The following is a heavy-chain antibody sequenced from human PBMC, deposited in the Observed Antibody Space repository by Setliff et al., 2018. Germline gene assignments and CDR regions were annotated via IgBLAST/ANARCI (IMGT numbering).Heavy chain of an antibody. J-gene: IGHJ4*02. CDR1: GGSISSGGYY. CDR2: IYHSGST. CDR3: AREGDSSGFDY. Sequence: SETLSLTCTVSGGSISSGGYYWSWIRQHPGKGLEWIGYIYHSGSTYYNPSLKSRVTISVDTSKNQFSLKLSSVTAADTAVYYCAREGDSSGFDYWGQGTLVTVSS. D-gene: IGHD3-22*01. V-gene: IGHV4-31*03.